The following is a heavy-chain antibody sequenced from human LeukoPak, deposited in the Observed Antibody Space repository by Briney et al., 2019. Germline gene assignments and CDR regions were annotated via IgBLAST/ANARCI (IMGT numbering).Heavy chain of an antibody. Sequence: SETLSLTCTVSGGSISSSSYYWGWIRQPPGKGLEWIGSIYYSGSTYYNPSLKSQVTISVDTSKNQFSLKLSSVTAADTAVYYCARFTRQTPAAVNYYYYYGMDVWGQGTTVTVSS. V-gene: IGHV4-39*01. D-gene: IGHD6-13*01. CDR3: ARFTRQTPAAVNYYYYYGMDV. CDR1: GGSISSSSYY. J-gene: IGHJ6*02. CDR2: IYYSGST.